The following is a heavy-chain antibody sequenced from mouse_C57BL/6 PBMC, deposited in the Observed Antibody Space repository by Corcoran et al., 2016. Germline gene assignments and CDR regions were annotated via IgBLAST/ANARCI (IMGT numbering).Heavy chain of an antibody. CDR1: GYTFTDYY. J-gene: IGHJ2*01. CDR3: ATHYDYDGAFDY. CDR2: INPNNGGT. D-gene: IGHD2-4*01. V-gene: IGHV1-26*01. Sequence: EVQLQQSGPELVKPGASVKISCKASGYTFTDYYMNWVKQSHGKSLEWIGDINPNNGGTSYNQKFKGKATLTVDKSSSTAYMELRSLTSEDSAVYYCATHYDYDGAFDYWVQGTTLTVSS.